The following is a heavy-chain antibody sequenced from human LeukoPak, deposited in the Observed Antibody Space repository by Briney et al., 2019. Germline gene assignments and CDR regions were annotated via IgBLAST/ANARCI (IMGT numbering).Heavy chain of an antibody. D-gene: IGHD3-9*01. V-gene: IGHV1-18*01. CDR1: GYTFTSYG. CDR2: ISAYNGNT. J-gene: IGHJ6*02. CDR3: ARGDPLPQHVLRYFDWPAYYYYGMDV. Sequence: ASVKVSCKASGYTFTSYGISWARQAPGQGLEWMGWISAYNGNTNYAQKLQGRVTMTTDTSTSTAYMELRSLRSDDTAVYYCARGDPLPQHVLRYFDWPAYYYYGMDVWGQGTTVTVSS.